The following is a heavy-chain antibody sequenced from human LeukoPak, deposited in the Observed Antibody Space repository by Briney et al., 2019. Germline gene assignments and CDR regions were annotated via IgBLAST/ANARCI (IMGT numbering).Heavy chain of an antibody. CDR3: AKSGYNRFDY. V-gene: IGHV3-7*03. CDR2: IREDGTEK. D-gene: IGHD5-24*01. Sequence: GGSLRLSCTASGFTFSGAWMTWVRQAPGKGLEWVANIREDGTEKNYVDSVKGRFTISRDNSKNTLYLQVNSLRAEDTAVYYCAKSGYNRFDYWGQGTLVTVSS. J-gene: IGHJ4*02. CDR1: GFTFSGAW.